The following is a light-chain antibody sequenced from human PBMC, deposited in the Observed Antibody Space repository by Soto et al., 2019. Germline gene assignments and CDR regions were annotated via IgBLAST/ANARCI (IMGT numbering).Light chain of an antibody. J-gene: IGKJ1*01. V-gene: IGKV1-39*01. Sequence: DIQMTQSPSTLSGSVGDRVTITCRASQSIAGYLNWYQQKPGEAPKLLIYATSTLQSGVPSRFSGSGSGTDYTLTISSLQPEDFATYSCQQSHSTPRTFGQGTKVDIK. CDR3: QQSHSTPRT. CDR2: ATS. CDR1: QSIAGY.